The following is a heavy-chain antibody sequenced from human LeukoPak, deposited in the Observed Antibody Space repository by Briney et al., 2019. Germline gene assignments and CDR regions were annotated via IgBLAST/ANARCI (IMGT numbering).Heavy chain of an antibody. CDR3: AKDGHYDSSGN. V-gene: IGHV3-21*04. CDR2: ISSSSSDI. J-gene: IGHJ4*02. CDR1: GFTFSSYT. Sequence: GGSLRLSCAASGFTFSSYTMNWVRQAPGKGLEWVSCISSSSSDIYYADSVKGRFTISRDNAQNSLYLQMNSLRAEDTAVYYCAKDGHYDSSGNWGQGTLVTVSS. D-gene: IGHD3-22*01.